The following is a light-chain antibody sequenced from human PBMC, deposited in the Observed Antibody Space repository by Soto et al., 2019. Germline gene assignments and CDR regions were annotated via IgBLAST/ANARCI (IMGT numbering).Light chain of an antibody. CDR2: GAS. J-gene: IGKJ5*01. CDR1: QSVSNNY. CDR3: QQYGSSSIT. Sequence: EIVLTQSPGTPSLSPGERARLSCRASQSVSNNYLAWYQQKPGQAPRLLIYGASNRATGIPDRFSGSGSGTDFTLTISSLEPEDSAVYYCQQYGSSSITFGQGTRLEI. V-gene: IGKV3-20*01.